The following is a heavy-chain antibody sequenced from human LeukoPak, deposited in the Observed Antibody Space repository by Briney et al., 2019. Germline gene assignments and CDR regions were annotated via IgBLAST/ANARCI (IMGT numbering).Heavy chain of an antibody. CDR1: GGSISSYY. CDR3: ARAACLYSSSLGCPYYFDY. CDR2: IYYSGST. D-gene: IGHD6-6*01. J-gene: IGHJ4*02. V-gene: IGHV4-59*12. Sequence: PSETLSLTCTVSGGSISSYYWSWIRQPPGKGLEWIGYIYYSGSTNYKSSLKSRVTISVDTSKNQFSLKLSSVTAADTAVYYCARAACLYSSSLGCPYYFDYWGQGTLVTVSS.